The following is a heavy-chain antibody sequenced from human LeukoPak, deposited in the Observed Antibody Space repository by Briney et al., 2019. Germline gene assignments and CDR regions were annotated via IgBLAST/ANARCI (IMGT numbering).Heavy chain of an antibody. CDR2: ISNDGGGT. CDR1: GFIFNNYG. CDR3: GKDPNGDYVGAFDF. J-gene: IGHJ3*01. Sequence: GGSLRLSCAASGFIFNNYGLIWVRQAPGKGLEWVSAISNDGGGTNYADSVKGRCTISRDNSRNTVYLQMNSLRAEDTALYFCGKDPNGDYVGAFDFWGPGTMVTVSS. D-gene: IGHD4-17*01. V-gene: IGHV3-23*01.